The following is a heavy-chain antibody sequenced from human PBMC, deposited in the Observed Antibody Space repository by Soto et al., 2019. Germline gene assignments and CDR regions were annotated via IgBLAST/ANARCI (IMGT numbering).Heavy chain of an antibody. CDR3: VKDRSATVFYYYGMDV. J-gene: IGHJ6*02. CDR1: GFTFSSYG. D-gene: IGHD4-17*01. Sequence: PGGSLRLSCAASGFTFSSYGMHWVRQAPGKGLEWVAVIWYDGSNKYYADSVKGRFTISRDNSKNTLYLQMNSLRAEDTAVYYCVKDRSATVFYYYGMDVWGQGTTVTVSS. CDR2: IWYDGSNK. V-gene: IGHV3-33*06.